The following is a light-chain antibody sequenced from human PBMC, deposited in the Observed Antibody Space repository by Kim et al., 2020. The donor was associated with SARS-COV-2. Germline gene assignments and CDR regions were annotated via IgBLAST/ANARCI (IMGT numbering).Light chain of an antibody. J-gene: IGKJ1*01. CDR2: GAS. CDR1: QSVSSSY. CDR3: QQYGSSWT. Sequence: SPGERATLSCRDSQSVSSSYVAWYQQKSSGQAPRLLIYGASSRATGIPDRFSGSGSGTDFTLTISRLEPEDFAVYYCQQYGSSWTFGQGTKVDIK. V-gene: IGKV3-20*01.